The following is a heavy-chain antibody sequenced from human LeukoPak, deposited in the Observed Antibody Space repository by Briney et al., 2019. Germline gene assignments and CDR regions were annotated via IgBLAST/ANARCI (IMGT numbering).Heavy chain of an antibody. CDR3: AKDARGYRRPLDY. CDR1: GFTFSDND. Sequence: GGSLRLSCAASGFTFSDNDMHWVRQAPGKGLEWVAFIRSDGSNQYYTDSVKGRFTISRDNSENKLYLQMNSLTAGDTALYYCAKDARGYRRPLDYWGQGTLVTVSS. J-gene: IGHJ4*02. V-gene: IGHV3-30*02. CDR2: IRSDGSNQ. D-gene: IGHD5-18*01.